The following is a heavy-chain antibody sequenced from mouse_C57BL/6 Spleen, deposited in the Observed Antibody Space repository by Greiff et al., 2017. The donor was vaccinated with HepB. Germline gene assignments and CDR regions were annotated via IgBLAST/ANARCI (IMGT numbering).Heavy chain of an antibody. CDR3: ASHDSSGPFYYAMDY. D-gene: IGHD3-2*02. J-gene: IGHJ4*01. CDR2: IRNKANGYTT. Sequence: EVKLVESGGGLVQPGGSLSLSCAASGFTFTDYYMSWVRQPPGKALEWLGFIRNKANGYTTEYSASVKGRFTISRDNSQSILYLQMNALRAEDSATYYCASHDSSGPFYYAMDYWGQGTSVTVSS. V-gene: IGHV7-3*01. CDR1: GFTFTDYY.